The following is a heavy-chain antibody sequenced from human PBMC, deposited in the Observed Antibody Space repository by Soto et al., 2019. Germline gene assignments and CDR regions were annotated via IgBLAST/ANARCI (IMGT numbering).Heavy chain of an antibody. D-gene: IGHD6-13*01. V-gene: IGHV1-69*06. CDR1: GGTFSSYA. CDR2: IIPIFGTA. CDR3: ARVPAAGTDYFDY. J-gene: IGHJ4*02. Sequence: QVQLVQSGAEVKKPGSSVKVSCKASGGTFSSYAISWVRQAPGQGLEWMGGIIPIFGTANYAQKFQGRVTIPADKPTGTAYMELSSLRSEDTAVYYCARVPAAGTDYFDYWGQGTLVTVSS.